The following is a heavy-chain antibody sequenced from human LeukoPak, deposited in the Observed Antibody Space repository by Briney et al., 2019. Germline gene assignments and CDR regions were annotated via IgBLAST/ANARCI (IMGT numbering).Heavy chain of an antibody. CDR2: ISSSSSYI. CDR3: ATNRGVRQQLAPFDY. J-gene: IGHJ4*02. Sequence: GGSLRLSCAASGFTFSSYSMNWVRQAPGKGLEWVSSISSSSSYIYYADSVKGRFTIPRDNAKNSLYLQMNSLRAEDTAVYYCATNRGVRQQLAPFDYWGQGTLVTVSS. V-gene: IGHV3-21*01. D-gene: IGHD6-13*01. CDR1: GFTFSSYS.